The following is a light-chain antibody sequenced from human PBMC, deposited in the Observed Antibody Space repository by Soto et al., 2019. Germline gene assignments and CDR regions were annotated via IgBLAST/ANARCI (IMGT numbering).Light chain of an antibody. J-gene: IGKJ2*01. CDR2: GAS. V-gene: IGKV1-39*01. CDR3: QQTFTTPHT. CDR1: LSINTY. Sequence: DIQMTQSPLSLSASVGDRVAITCRSSLSINTYLNWIQQKPGKAPKVLIYGASSLQNGVPSRFSGSGYGTIFTLTISSLQPEDSATYYCQQTFTTPHTFGRGTRLEIK.